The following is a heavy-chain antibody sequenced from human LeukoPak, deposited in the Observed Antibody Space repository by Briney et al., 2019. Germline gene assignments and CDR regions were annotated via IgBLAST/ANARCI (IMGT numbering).Heavy chain of an antibody. J-gene: IGHJ5*02. CDR3: ARPVRGP. Sequence: SEALSLTCNVSGGSISSNYWSWIRQPPGKGLEWIGEINHSGSTNYNPSLKSRVTISVDTSTNQFSLKVSSVTAADTAMYYCARPVRGPWGQGTLVTVSS. CDR1: GGSISSNY. V-gene: IGHV4-34*01. CDR2: INHSGST.